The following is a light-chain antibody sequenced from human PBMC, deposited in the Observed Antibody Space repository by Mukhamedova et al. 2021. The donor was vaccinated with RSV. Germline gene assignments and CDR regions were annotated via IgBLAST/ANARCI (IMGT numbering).Light chain of an antibody. CDR3: QQASSLPRT. V-gene: IGKV1-12*01. J-gene: IGKJ1*01. Sequence: AWYQRRVHGEAPKLLIHAAYYSLTGVPSRFSGSGSETYFTLTISSLQPEDFATYYCQQASSLPRTFGQGTKVEIK. CDR2: AAY.